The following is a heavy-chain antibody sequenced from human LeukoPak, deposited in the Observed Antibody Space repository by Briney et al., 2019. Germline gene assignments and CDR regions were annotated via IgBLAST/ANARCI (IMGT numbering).Heavy chain of an antibody. CDR2: ISGSGGST. V-gene: IGHV3-23*01. Sequence: GGTLRLSCAASGFTFSSYAMSWVRQAPGKGLEWVSAISGSGGSTYYADSVKGRFTISRDISKNTLSLQMNSLRAEDTAVYYCARAAGAVYSSGWYAWAYWGQGTLVTVSS. J-gene: IGHJ4*02. D-gene: IGHD6-19*01. CDR3: ARAAGAVYSSGWYAWAY. CDR1: GFTFSSYA.